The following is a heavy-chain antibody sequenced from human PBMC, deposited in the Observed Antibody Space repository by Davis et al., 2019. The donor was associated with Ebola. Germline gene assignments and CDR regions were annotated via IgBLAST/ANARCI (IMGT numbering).Heavy chain of an antibody. CDR1: GFTFSSYS. CDR3: ARGTGMDV. D-gene: IGHD2-8*01. Sequence: ESLKTSRAASGFTFSSYSMSWVRQAPGKGLEWVSYISGSSSTIYYADSVKGRFTISRDNSKNTLYLQMNSLRAEDTAVYYCARGTGMDVWGKGTTVTVSS. CDR2: ISGSSSTI. J-gene: IGHJ6*04. V-gene: IGHV3-48*01.